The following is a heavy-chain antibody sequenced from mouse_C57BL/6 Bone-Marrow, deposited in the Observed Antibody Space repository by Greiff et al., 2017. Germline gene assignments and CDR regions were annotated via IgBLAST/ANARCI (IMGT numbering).Heavy chain of an antibody. D-gene: IGHD1-1*01. CDR2: IYPGNSDT. J-gene: IGHJ1*03. CDR3: TREGYYYGRSFHWYFDV. CDR1: GYTFTSYW. V-gene: IGHV1-5*01. Sequence: EVQLQQSGTVLARPGASVKMSCKTSGYTFTSYWMHWVKQRPGQGLEWIGAIYPGNSDTSYNQKFKGKAKLTAVTSASTAYMELSSLTNEDSAVYYCTREGYYYGRSFHWYFDVWGTGTTVTVSS.